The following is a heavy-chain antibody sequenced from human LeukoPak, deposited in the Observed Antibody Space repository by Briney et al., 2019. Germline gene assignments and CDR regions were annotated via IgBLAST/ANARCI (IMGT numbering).Heavy chain of an antibody. D-gene: IGHD3-10*01. V-gene: IGHV5-51*01. CDR1: GYSFTSYW. CDR3: ASGGSGSYYYNWFDP. J-gene: IGHJ5*02. CDR2: IYPGDSDT. Sequence: GESLKITCKGSGYSFTSYWIGWVRQMPGKGLEWMGIIYPGDSDTRYSPSFQGQVTISADKSISTAYLQWSSLKASDTAMYYCASGGSGSYYYNWFDPWGQGTLVTVSS.